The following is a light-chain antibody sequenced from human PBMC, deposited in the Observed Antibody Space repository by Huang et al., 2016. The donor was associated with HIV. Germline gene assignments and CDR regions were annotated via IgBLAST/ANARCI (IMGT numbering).Light chain of an antibody. Sequence: DIQMTQSPSTLSAFVGDRVTITCRTSHRISSWFAWYQQKPGKAPNLLISKASNLEKGFPSRFSGNGSGTEFTLTISGLQPDDLATYYCQQQWTFGQGTKVEI. J-gene: IGKJ1*01. CDR1: HRISSW. V-gene: IGKV1-5*03. CDR3: QQQWT. CDR2: KAS.